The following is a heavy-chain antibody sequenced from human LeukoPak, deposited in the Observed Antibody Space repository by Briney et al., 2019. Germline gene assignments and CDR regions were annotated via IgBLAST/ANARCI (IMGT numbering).Heavy chain of an antibody. J-gene: IGHJ6*03. D-gene: IGHD6-6*01. CDR3: ARVRIAARPDGLYYYYYMDV. CDR2: IYYSGST. V-gene: IGHV4-59*11. CDR1: GGSISSHY. Sequence: SETLSLTCTVSGGSISSHYWSWIRQPPGKGLEWIGYIYYSGSTNYNPSPKSRLTISVDTSKNQFSLQLSSVTAADTAVYYCARVRIAARPDGLYYYYYMDVWGKGTTITVSS.